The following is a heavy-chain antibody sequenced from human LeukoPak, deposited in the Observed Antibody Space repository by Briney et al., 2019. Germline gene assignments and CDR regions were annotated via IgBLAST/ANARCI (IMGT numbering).Heavy chain of an antibody. D-gene: IGHD3-3*01. CDR1: GFTFSSYA. Sequence: GGSLRLSCAASGFTFSSYAMHWVRQAPGKGLEWVAVISNDGSNKYYADSVKGRFTISRDNSKNTLYLQMNSLRAEDTAVYYCAKEARITIFGVVIRYYFDYWGQGTLVTVSS. CDR3: AKEARITIFGVVIRYYFDY. J-gene: IGHJ4*02. CDR2: ISNDGSNK. V-gene: IGHV3-30-3*01.